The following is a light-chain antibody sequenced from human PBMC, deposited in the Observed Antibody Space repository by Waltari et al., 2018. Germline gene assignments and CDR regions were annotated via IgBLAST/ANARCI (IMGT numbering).Light chain of an antibody. V-gene: IGLV2-14*01. CDR2: EVN. CDR1: SDDVGAYNY. Sequence: QSALTQPASVSGSPGQSITISCPRTSDDVGAYNYVSWYQQHPGLAPKLIIYEVNNRPFGISSRFSGSKSGNTASLTISGLQADDESHYYCTSYRSSSTPVVFGGGTKLTVL. CDR3: TSYRSSSTPVV. J-gene: IGLJ2*01.